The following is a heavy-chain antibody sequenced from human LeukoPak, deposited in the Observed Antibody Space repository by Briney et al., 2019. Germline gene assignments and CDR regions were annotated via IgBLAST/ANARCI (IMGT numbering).Heavy chain of an antibody. Sequence: GASVKVSCKASGYTFTSYGISWVRQAPGHGLEWMGWIRAYNGNTNYAQKLQGRVTMTTDTSTSTAYMELRSLRSDDTAVYYCARDISYYDILTGYYTLGYFDYWGQGTLATVSS. CDR3: ARDISYYDILTGYYTLGYFDY. J-gene: IGHJ4*02. D-gene: IGHD3-9*01. CDR2: IRAYNGNT. CDR1: GYTFTSYG. V-gene: IGHV1-18*01.